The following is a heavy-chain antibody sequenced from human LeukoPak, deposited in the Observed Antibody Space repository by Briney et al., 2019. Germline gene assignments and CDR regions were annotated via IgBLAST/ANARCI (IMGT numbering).Heavy chain of an antibody. V-gene: IGHV3-53*01. Sequence: GGSLRLSCEVSGFTVSDNYMSWVRQAPGKGLEWVSVIYSGGSTYYADSVKGRFTISRDNSKNTLYLQMNSLRAEDTAVYYCARGERVAARGDAFDIWGQGTMVTVSS. CDR1: GFTVSDNY. D-gene: IGHD2-15*01. J-gene: IGHJ3*02. CDR3: ARGERVAARGDAFDI. CDR2: IYSGGST.